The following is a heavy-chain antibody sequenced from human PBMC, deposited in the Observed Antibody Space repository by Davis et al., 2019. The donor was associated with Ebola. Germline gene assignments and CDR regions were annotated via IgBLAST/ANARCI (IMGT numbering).Heavy chain of an antibody. V-gene: IGHV1-18*04. J-gene: IGHJ4*02. CDR1: VYTFTSYG. CDR3: ARVRSSYSSGWYRRDFDY. CDR2: TSAHNGIT. D-gene: IGHD6-19*01. Sequence: ASVTVSRKASVYTFTSYGFSWVRQAPGQGLEWMGWTSAHNGITNYAQNFQGRVTMTTDTSTNTVYMDLRSLTSDDTAVYYCARVRSSYSSGWYRRDFDYWGQGTLVTVSS.